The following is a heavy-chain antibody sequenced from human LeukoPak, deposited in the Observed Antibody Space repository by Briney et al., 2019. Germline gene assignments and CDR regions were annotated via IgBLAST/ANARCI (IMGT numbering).Heavy chain of an antibody. J-gene: IGHJ4*02. D-gene: IGHD3-16*01. CDR1: GFTFSSYG. Sequence: PGGSLRLSCAASGFTFSSYGMHWVRQAPGKGLEWVAVIWYDGSNKYYADSVKGRFTISRDNSKNPLYLQMNSLRAEDTAVYYCARDSPAAPLNYWGQGTLVTVSS. V-gene: IGHV3-33*01. CDR3: ARDSPAAPLNY. CDR2: IWYDGSNK.